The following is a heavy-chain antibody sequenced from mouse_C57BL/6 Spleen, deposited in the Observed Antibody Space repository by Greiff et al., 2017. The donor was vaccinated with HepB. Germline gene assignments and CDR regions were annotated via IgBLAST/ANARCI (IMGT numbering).Heavy chain of an antibody. D-gene: IGHD2-10*01. CDR2: IHPNSGST. CDR1: GYTFTSYW. V-gene: IGHV1-64*01. J-gene: IGHJ4*01. Sequence: QVQLQQPGAELVKPGASVKLSCKASGYTFTSYWMHCVKQRPGQGLEWIGMIHPNSGSTNYNEKFKSKATLTVDKSSSTAYMQLSSLTSEDSAVYYCARRDALLAMDYWGQGTSVTVSS. CDR3: ARRDALLAMDY.